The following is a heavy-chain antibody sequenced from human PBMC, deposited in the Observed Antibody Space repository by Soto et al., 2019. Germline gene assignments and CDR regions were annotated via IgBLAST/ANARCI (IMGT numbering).Heavy chain of an antibody. J-gene: IGHJ4*02. Sequence: EVQLVESGGGLVQPGGSLRLSCAASGFTFSSYSMNWVRQAPGKGLEWGSYISSSSSTIYYADSVKGRFTISRDNAKNSLYLQMNSLRAEDTAVYYCARYVGNWNLDYWGQGTLVTVSS. D-gene: IGHD1-1*01. CDR2: ISSSSSTI. CDR1: GFTFSSYS. V-gene: IGHV3-48*01. CDR3: ARYVGNWNLDY.